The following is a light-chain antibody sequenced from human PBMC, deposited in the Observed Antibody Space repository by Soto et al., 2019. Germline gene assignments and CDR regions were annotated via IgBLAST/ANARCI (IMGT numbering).Light chain of an antibody. CDR3: QRYGNSPIT. V-gene: IGKV3-20*01. CDR2: DAS. Sequence: EIXLTQSPGTLSLSPGERATLSCRASQSVSSNYLAWYQQKPGQAPRLLIYDASSRPTGIPDRFSGSGSGTDFTLTISRLEPEDFAVYYCQRYGNSPITFGQGTRLEIK. J-gene: IGKJ5*01. CDR1: QSVSSNY.